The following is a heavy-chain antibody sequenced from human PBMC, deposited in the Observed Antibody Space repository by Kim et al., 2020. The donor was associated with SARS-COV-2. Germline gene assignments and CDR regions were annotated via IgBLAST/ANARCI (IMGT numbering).Heavy chain of an antibody. D-gene: IGHD4-17*01. Sequence: GGSLRLSCAASGFTFSSYSMNWVRQAPGKGLEWVSYISSSSSTIYYADSVKGRFTISRDNAKNSLYLQMNSLRDEDTAVYYCARDLGYGGNSDGADYWGQGTLVTVSS. J-gene: IGHJ4*02. CDR3: ARDLGYGGNSDGADY. V-gene: IGHV3-48*02. CDR2: ISSSSSTI. CDR1: GFTFSSYS.